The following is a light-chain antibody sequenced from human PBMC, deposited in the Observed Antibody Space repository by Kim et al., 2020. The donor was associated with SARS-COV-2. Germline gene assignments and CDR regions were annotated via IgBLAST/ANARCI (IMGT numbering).Light chain of an antibody. CDR1: QSVSDVY. Sequence: EIVLTQSPGTLSLSPGERATLSCRASQSVSDVYLAWYQQKPGQPPRLLMSDASNRAAGIPDRFSVSGSGTDFTLTISGVETEDSAVYYCQQYDNLPWTFGRGTKVDIK. CDR2: DAS. J-gene: IGKJ1*01. V-gene: IGKV3-20*01. CDR3: QQYDNLPWT.